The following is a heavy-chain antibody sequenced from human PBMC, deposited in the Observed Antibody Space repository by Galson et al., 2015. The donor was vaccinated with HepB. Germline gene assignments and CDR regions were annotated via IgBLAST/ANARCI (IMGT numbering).Heavy chain of an antibody. CDR3: AAFGRNNWDYVFDF. CDR2: MNPRSGNT. D-gene: IGHD1-7*01. Sequence: SVKVSCKASGYTFTSHDINWVRQAPGQGLEWMVWMNPRSGNTGYAREFRGRVTMTADESTDTGSMELSSLRSDDTAFYYCAAFGRNNWDYVFDFWGQGTLITVSS. V-gene: IGHV1-8*01. CDR1: GYTFTSHD. J-gene: IGHJ4*02.